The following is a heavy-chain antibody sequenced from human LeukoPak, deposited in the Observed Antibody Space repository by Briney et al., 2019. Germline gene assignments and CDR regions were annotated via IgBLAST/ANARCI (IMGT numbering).Heavy chain of an antibody. D-gene: IGHD3-16*02. CDR2: IRQDGSEK. CDR1: GFTFANYW. CDR3: ARGRDIKYYDYIWGNDRYCNVFDI. J-gene: IGHJ3*02. V-gene: IGHV3-7*01. Sequence: GGSLRLSCAASGFTFANYWMSWVRQAPGKGLEWVANIRQDGSEKFYVDSVKGRFTISRDNDKSSLYLQMNSLRGEDTAVYFCARGRDIKYYDYIWGNDRYCNVFDIWGQGTMAVVS.